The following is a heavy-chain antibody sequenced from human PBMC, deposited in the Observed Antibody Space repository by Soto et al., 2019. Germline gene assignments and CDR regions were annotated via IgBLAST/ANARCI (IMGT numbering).Heavy chain of an antibody. CDR2: ISYDGSNK. J-gene: IGHJ4*02. Sequence: GGSLRLSCAASGFTFSSYGMHWVRQAPGKGLEWVAVISYDGSNKYYADSVKGRFTISRDNSKNTLYLQMNSLRAEDTAVYYCAKDRGGYCSGGSCYPESVRTYYFDYWGQGTLVTVSS. CDR1: GFTFSSYG. V-gene: IGHV3-30*18. D-gene: IGHD2-15*01. CDR3: AKDRGGYCSGGSCYPESVRTYYFDY.